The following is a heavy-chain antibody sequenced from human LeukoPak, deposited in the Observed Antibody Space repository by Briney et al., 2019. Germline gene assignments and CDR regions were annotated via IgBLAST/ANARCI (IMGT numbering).Heavy chain of an antibody. D-gene: IGHD6-13*01. CDR3: AGVEDSSSWVNYYYYYYMDV. J-gene: IGHJ6*03. CDR2: IRYDGSNK. V-gene: IGHV3-30*02. CDR1: GFTFSSYG. Sequence: GGSLRLSCAASGFTFSSYGMHWVRQAPGKGLEWVAFIRYDGSNKYYADSVKGRFTISRDNSKNTLYLQMNSLRAEDTAVYYCAGVEDSSSWVNYYYYYYMDVWGKGTTVTVSS.